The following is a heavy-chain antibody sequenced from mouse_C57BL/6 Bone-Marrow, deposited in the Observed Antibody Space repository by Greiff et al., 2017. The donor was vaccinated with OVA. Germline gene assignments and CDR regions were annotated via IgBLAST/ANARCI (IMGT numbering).Heavy chain of an antibody. CDR3: AKPAYLYAMDY. J-gene: IGHJ4*01. CDR2: ICGDGST. CDR1: GFSLTSYG. V-gene: IGHV2-3*01. Sequence: VQVVESGPGLVAPSQSLSITCTVSGFSLTSYGVSWVRQPPGKGLEWLGVICGDGSTNYHSALISRLSISKDNSKSQVCVKLNSLQTDDTATYYCAKPAYLYAMDYWGQGTSVTVSA. D-gene: IGHD6-5*01.